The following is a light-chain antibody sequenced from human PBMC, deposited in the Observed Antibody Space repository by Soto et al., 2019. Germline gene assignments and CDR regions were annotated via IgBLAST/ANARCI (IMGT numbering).Light chain of an antibody. V-gene: IGKV1-9*01. J-gene: IGKJ4*01. Sequence: IRLTHCPSSLSAYVGYRVTVTCRASEDITNYLAWYQQKVGKATKLLIYDESTLHSGVPSTLSGSGSGQDFPITISGLQPEDFATYYCQQLTRYPSTFGGGPKVDIK. CDR1: EDITNY. CDR3: QQLTRYPST. CDR2: DES.